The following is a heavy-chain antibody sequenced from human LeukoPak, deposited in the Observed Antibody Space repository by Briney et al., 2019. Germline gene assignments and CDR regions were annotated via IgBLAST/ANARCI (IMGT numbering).Heavy chain of an antibody. CDR1: GYTFTSYG. D-gene: IGHD5-12*01. V-gene: IGHV1-18*01. J-gene: IGHJ6*03. Sequence: ASVKVSCKASGYTFTSYGISWVRQAPGQGLEWMGWISAYNGNTNYAQKFQGRVTITADESTSTAYMELSSLRSEDTAVYYCARGVDIVATPSKALYYYYYYMDVWGKGTTVTVS. CDR2: ISAYNGNT. CDR3: ARGVDIVATPSKALYYYYYYMDV.